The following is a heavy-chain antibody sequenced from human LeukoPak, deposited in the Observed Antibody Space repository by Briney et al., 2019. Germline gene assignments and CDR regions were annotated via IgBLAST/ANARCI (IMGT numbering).Heavy chain of an antibody. J-gene: IGHJ6*03. CDR3: AREGRKSRGIDIVRKKERGYYYMDV. CDR1: GFTFDDYA. Sequence: GRSLRLSCAASGFTFDDYAMHWVRQAPGKGLEWVSGISWNSGTIGYADSVKGRFTISRDNAKNSLYLQMNSLRAEDTALYYCAREGRKSRGIDIVRKKERGYYYMDVWGKGTTVTVSS. CDR2: ISWNSGTI. D-gene: IGHD2-15*01. V-gene: IGHV3-9*01.